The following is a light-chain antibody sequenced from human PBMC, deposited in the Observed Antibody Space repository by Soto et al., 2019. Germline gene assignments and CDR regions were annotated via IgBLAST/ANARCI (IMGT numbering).Light chain of an antibody. Sequence: DLQMTQLPSSMSASVGDRVTITCRASQGISRWLAWYHQKPGKAPNLLIYSASTLHSGVPSRFSGSGSGTDFTLTISSLQPEDFGTYYCQQANSFPLTFGPGTKVD. CDR2: SAS. J-gene: IGKJ3*01. CDR1: QGISRW. CDR3: QQANSFPLT. V-gene: IGKV1-12*01.